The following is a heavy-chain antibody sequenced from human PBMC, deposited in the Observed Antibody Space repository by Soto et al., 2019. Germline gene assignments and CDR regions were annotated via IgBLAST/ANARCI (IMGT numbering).Heavy chain of an antibody. D-gene: IGHD3-22*01. J-gene: IGHJ6*02. V-gene: IGHV1-58*01. Sequence: SVKVSCKASGFTFTSSAVQWVRQARGQRLEWIGWIVVGSGNTNYAQKFQERVTITRDMSTSTAYMELSSLRSEDTAVYYCAAARYDSSGYYHYYGMDVWGQGTTVTASS. CDR3: AAARYDSSGYYHYYGMDV. CDR2: IVVGSGNT. CDR1: GFTFTSSA.